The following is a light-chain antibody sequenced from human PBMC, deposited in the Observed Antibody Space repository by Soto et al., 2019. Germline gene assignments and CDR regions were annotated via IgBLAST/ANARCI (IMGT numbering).Light chain of an antibody. Sequence: EIVLTQSSGTLSLSPGERATLSCRASQSVSNNYLAWYQQKPGQAPRLLIYGASNRATGIPDRFSGSGSGTDFTLTISSLEPEDFAVYYCQQYNNWPRTFGQGTKVDI. V-gene: IGKV3-20*01. CDR3: QQYNNWPRT. CDR1: QSVSNNY. J-gene: IGKJ1*01. CDR2: GAS.